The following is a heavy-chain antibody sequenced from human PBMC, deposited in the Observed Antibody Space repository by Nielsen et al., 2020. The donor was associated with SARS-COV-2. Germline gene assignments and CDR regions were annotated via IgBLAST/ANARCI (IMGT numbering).Heavy chain of an antibody. CDR2: IYYSGST. V-gene: IGHV4-39*01. Sequence: GSLRLSCTVSGGSISSSSYYWGWIRQPPGKGLEWIGSIYYSGSTYYNPSLKSRVTISVDTSKNQFSLKLSSVTAADTAVYYCARHYYDSSGYYYDYWGQGTLVTVSS. D-gene: IGHD3-22*01. CDR1: GGSISSSSYY. J-gene: IGHJ4*02. CDR3: ARHYYDSSGYYYDY.